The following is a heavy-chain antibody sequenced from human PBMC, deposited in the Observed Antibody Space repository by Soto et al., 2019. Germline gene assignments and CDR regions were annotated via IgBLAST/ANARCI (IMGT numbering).Heavy chain of an antibody. CDR3: PRDERWSSSSYFDY. CDR1: GGSISSYY. Sequence: QVQLQESGPGLVKPSETLSLTCTVSGGSISSYYWSWIRQPPGKGLERIGYIYYSGSTNYNPSLMSRVTISVATSKNQFSVKLSSVPAADTAVYYCPRDERWSSSSYFDYWGQGTLVTVSS. CDR2: IYYSGST. D-gene: IGHD6-6*01. J-gene: IGHJ4*02. V-gene: IGHV4-59*01.